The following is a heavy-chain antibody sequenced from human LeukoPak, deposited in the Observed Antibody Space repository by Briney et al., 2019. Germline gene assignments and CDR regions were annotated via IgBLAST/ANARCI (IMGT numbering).Heavy chain of an antibody. J-gene: IGHJ4*02. Sequence: PGGSLRLSCAASGFTFSSYSMNWDRQAPGKGLEWISYITTSGGAKNYADSVKGRFTISRDNAENSLYLQMNSLRAEDTAVYYCARDEVDTAMSLWGQGTLVTVSS. CDR1: GFTFSSYS. V-gene: IGHV3-48*01. CDR3: ARDEVDTAMSL. D-gene: IGHD5-18*01. CDR2: ITTSGGAK.